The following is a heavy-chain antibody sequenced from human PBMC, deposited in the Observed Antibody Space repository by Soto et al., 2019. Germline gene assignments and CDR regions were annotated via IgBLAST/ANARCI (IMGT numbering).Heavy chain of an antibody. CDR2: MSGAGRSS. V-gene: IGHV3-23*01. CDR1: GFTFRYYA. J-gene: IGHJ4*02. CDR3: AKGPIFGVENIYDY. D-gene: IGHD3-3*01. Sequence: DVQLLESGGDLVQPGGSLRLSCAVSGFTFRYYAMSWVRQAPGKGLEWVSSMSGAGRSSYDADSVKGRFTISRDNSKNTLYLQMNNLRAEDTALYYCAKGPIFGVENIYDYWGQGTLVTVSS.